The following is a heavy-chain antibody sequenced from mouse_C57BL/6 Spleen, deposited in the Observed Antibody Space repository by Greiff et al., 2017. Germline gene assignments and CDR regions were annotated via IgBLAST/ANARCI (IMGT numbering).Heavy chain of an antibody. J-gene: IGHJ3*01. V-gene: IGHV10-1*01. Sequence: EVKVVESGGGLVQPKGSLKLSCAASGFSFNTYAMNWVRQAPGKGLEWVARIRSKSNNYATYYADSVKDRFTISRDDSESMLYLQMNNLKTEDTAMYYCVRQGDAGFAYWGQGTLVTVAA. CDR2: IRSKSNNYAT. CDR3: VRQGDAGFAY. CDR1: GFSFNTYA.